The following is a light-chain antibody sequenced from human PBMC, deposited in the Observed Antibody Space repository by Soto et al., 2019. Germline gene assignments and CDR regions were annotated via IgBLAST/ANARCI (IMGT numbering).Light chain of an antibody. Sequence: QSALTQPASVSGSPGQSITISCTGTSSDIGSYNLVSWYQQHPGKAPKIIIYEGSERPSRVSNRFSGSESGNTAALTISGLEAEAEADYQCCSYVADSLVFGGGTKLTVL. CDR1: SSDIGSYNL. CDR2: EGS. J-gene: IGLJ2*01. CDR3: CSYVADSLV. V-gene: IGLV2-23*01.